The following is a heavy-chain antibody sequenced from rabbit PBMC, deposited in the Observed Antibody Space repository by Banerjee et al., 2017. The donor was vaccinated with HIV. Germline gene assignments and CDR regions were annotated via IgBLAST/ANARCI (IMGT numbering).Heavy chain of an antibody. CDR2: IYAGSGST. D-gene: IGHD6-1*01. V-gene: IGHV1S45*01. CDR1: GFDFSSYYY. Sequence: QEQLKETGGGLVQPGGSLTLSCKASGFDFSSYYYMCWVRQAPGKGLEWIACIYAGSGSTYFASWAKGRFTISKASSTTVTLQMTSLTAADTATYFCASWDGYAGYPYAFNLWGQGTLVTVS. J-gene: IGHJ4*01. CDR3: ASWDGYAGYPYAFNL.